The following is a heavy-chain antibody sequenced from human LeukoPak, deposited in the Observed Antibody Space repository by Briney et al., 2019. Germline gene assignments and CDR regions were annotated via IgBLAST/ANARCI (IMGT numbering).Heavy chain of an antibody. J-gene: IGHJ5*02. D-gene: IGHD2-15*01. CDR1: GFTFSSYA. V-gene: IGHV3-30*04. CDR2: ISYDGSNK. CDR3: ARDFFKREIVVVVAAGRYNWFDP. Sequence: PGGSLRLSCAASGFTFSSYAMHWVRQAPGKGLEWVAVISYDGSNKYYADSVKGRFTISRDNSKNTLYLQMNSLRAEDTAVYYCARDFFKREIVVVVAAGRYNWFDPWGQGTRVTVSS.